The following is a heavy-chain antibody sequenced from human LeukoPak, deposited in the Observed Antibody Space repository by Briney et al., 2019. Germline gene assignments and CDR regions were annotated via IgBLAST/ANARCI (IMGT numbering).Heavy chain of an antibody. CDR3: AGEKVGATGAREGTYDY. V-gene: IGHV4-4*02. Sequence: PSGTLSLTCAVSGGSISSNNWWSGVRQPPGKGLEWIGEIYHSGSTNYSPSLKSRVTLSVDKSKNLFSLKVRSVTAADTALYYCAGEKVGATGAREGTYDYWGRGILVTVSS. CDR1: GGSISSNNW. CDR2: IYHSGST. D-gene: IGHD1-26*01. J-gene: IGHJ4*02.